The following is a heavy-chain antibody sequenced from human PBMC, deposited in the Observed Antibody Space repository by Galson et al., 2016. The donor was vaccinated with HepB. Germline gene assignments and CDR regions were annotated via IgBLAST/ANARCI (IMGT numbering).Heavy chain of an antibody. V-gene: IGHV3-9*01. Sequence: SLRLSCAASGFTFDDYAMHWIRQAPEKGLEWVSGISWNSVNIVSADSVEGRFTISRDNAKNSLYLQMNSLRAEDTALYYCAKGKASYSSSWYFDYWGQGTMVPVSS. J-gene: IGHJ4*02. D-gene: IGHD6-13*01. CDR2: ISWNSVNI. CDR1: GFTFDDYA. CDR3: AKGKASYSSSWYFDY.